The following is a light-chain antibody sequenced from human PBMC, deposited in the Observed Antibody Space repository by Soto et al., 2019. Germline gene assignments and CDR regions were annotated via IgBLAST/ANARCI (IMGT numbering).Light chain of an antibody. V-gene: IGLV2-8*01. Sequence: QSALTQPPSASGSPGQSVTISCTGTSSDVGGYNYVSWYQQHPGKAPQLVIYGVNKRASRVPDRFSGSKSGNTASLTVSGLQAEDEADYYCSSYAGSNILYVFGTGTKVTVL. CDR2: GVN. CDR1: SSDVGGYNY. J-gene: IGLJ1*01. CDR3: SSYAGSNILYV.